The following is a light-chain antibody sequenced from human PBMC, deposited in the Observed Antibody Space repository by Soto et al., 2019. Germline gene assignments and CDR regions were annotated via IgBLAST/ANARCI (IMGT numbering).Light chain of an antibody. CDR1: SSNIGSNY. J-gene: IGLJ1*01. CDR2: ENN. V-gene: IGLV1-51*01. Sequence: SVLTQPPSVSAAPGQKVTISCSGSSSNIGSNYVSWYQHLPGTAPKLLIYENNKRPSGIPDRFSGSLSGTSATLGITGLQTGDEADYYCGTWDSSLSAGPYVFGTGTKV. CDR3: GTWDSSLSAGPYV.